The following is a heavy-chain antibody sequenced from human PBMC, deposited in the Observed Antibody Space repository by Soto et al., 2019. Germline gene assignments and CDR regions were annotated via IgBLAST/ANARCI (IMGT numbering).Heavy chain of an antibody. CDR1: GYTFTSYG. Sequence: QVKLVQSGAEVKKPGASVKVSCKASGYTFTSYGISWVRQAPGQGLEWMGRISAYNGTTNYAQKLQGRVTRTTDTSTSAAYMGLRSLRSDDTAVYCFARVVGALGHWFDPWGQGTLVTVSS. CDR3: ARVVGALGHWFDP. J-gene: IGHJ5*02. V-gene: IGHV1-18*01. CDR2: ISAYNGTT. D-gene: IGHD1-26*01.